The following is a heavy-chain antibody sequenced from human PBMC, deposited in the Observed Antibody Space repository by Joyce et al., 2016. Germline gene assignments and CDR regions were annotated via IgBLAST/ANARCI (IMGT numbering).Heavy chain of an antibody. J-gene: IGHJ6*02. CDR1: GFTFSTWS. CDR2: ISRDSTYI. D-gene: IGHD3-22*01. V-gene: IGHV3-21*02. Sequence: EVQLVESGGGLVKPGGSLRISCAASGFTFSTWSMSWFCRVPGKGREWFSAISRDSTYIFYADSVKGRFTVSRDNAKNSLYLQMNSLRAEDTAVFFCARGGIVYDYSMDLWGQGTTVTVSS. CDR3: ARGGIVYDYSMDL.